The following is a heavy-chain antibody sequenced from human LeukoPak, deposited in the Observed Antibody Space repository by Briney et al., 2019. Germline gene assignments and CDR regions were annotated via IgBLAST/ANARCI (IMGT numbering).Heavy chain of an antibody. J-gene: IGHJ4*02. D-gene: IGHD6-19*01. CDR3: AGTIAVAGTTAFDY. V-gene: IGHV1-8*01. Sequence: ASVKVSCKASGYTFTSYDINWVRQATGQGLEWMGWMNPNSGNTGYAQKFQGRVTMTRNTSVSTAYMELSSLRSEDTAVYYCAGTIAVAGTTAFDYWGQGTLVTVSS. CDR1: GYTFTSYD. CDR2: MNPNSGNT.